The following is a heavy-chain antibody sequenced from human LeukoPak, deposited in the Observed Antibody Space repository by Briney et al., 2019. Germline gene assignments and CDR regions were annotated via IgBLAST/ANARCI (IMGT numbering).Heavy chain of an antibody. CDR1: GFTFSIYA. V-gene: IGHV3-23*01. J-gene: IGHJ4*02. Sequence: GGSLRLSCVVSGFTFSIYAMAWVRQAPGKGLEWVSGISDQTYYTDSVRGRFTISRDNSKNTLYLQMNSLRAEDTAVYYCAKDYSIFGVVAAFFDYWGQGTLVTVSS. CDR2: ISDQT. D-gene: IGHD3-3*01. CDR3: AKDYSIFGVVAAFFDY.